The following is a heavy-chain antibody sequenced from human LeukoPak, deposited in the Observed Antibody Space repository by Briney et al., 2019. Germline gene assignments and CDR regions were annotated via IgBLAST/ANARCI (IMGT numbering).Heavy chain of an antibody. CDR3: ARLSFARYCSSTSCSWFDP. CDR1: GGSISSYY. V-gene: IGHV4-59*04. J-gene: IGHJ5*02. CDR2: IYYSGST. Sequence: SETLSLTCTVSGGSISSYYWSWIRQPPGKGLEWIGYIYYSGSTYYNPSLKSRVTISVDTSKNQFSLKLSSVTAADTAVYYCARLSFARYCSSTSCSWFDPWGQGTLVTVSS. D-gene: IGHD2-2*01.